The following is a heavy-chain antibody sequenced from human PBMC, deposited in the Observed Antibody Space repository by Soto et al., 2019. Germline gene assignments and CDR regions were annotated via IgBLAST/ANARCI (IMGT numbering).Heavy chain of an antibody. CDR3: TTESTQRFCDGGPCYTLQTKIHDS. D-gene: IGHD2-15*01. CDR1: GFSFTNGW. J-gene: IGHJ4*02. CDR2: IKSKIDGGTT. Sequence: EVQLVESGGGLVKTGGSLRLSCAASGFSFTNGWMSWVRQAPGKGLEWVGRIKSKIDGGTTDFSAPVKGRFTISRDDSKDTLYLQMNSLKTEDTAVYYCTTESTQRFCDGGPCYTLQTKIHDSWGQGTLVTVSS. V-gene: IGHV3-15*01.